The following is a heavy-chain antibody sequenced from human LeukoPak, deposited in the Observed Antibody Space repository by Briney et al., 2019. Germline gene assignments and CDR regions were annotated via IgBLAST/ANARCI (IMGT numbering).Heavy chain of an antibody. CDR2: ISFDGSAK. D-gene: IGHD3-22*01. Sequence: PGGSLRLSCAAPGFTFSSYTMHWVRQAPGEGLEWVAVISFDGSAKYYADSVKGRFTISRDNSKNTLYLQMNSLRAEDTAVYYCARDSRQDYYDSSGYLWFAFDIWGQGTMVTVSS. CDR3: ARDSRQDYYDSSGYLWFAFDI. CDR1: GFTFSSYT. J-gene: IGHJ3*02. V-gene: IGHV3-30*14.